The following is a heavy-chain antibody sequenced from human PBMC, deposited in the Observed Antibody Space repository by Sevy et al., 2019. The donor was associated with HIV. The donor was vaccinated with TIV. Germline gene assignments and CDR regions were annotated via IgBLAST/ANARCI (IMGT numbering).Heavy chain of an antibody. D-gene: IGHD4-17*01. Sequence: GESLKISCAASGFRFSSYEMNWVRQAPGKGLEWVASISNSGTNIYYSDSVRGRFTISRDTAKNSLYLQMNSLRAEDTAVYYCARDLPPSATTVAHFDYWGQGTLATVSS. CDR1: GFRFSSYE. V-gene: IGHV3-48*03. CDR3: ARDLPPSATTVAHFDY. J-gene: IGHJ4*02. CDR2: ISNSGTNI.